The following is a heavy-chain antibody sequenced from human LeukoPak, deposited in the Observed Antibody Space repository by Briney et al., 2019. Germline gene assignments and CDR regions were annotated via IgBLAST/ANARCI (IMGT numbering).Heavy chain of an antibody. CDR2: IWYDGSNK. J-gene: IGHJ4*02. CDR3: ARDLGQQLVRGFDY. Sequence: GRSLRLSCAASGFTFSSYGMHWVRQAPGKGLEWVAVIWYDGSNKYYAESVKGRFTISRDNSKNTLYLQMNSLRAEDTAVYYCARDLGQQLVRGFDYWGQGTLVTVSS. V-gene: IGHV3-33*01. CDR1: GFTFSSYG. D-gene: IGHD6-13*01.